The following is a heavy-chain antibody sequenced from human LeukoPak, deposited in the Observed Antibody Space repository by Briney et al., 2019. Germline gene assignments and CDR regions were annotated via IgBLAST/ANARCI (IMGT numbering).Heavy chain of an antibody. Sequence: PSETLSLTCTVSGGSISSGSYYWSWIRQPAGKGLEWIGRIYTSGSTNYNPSLKSRVTISVDTSKNQFSLKLSSVTAADTAVYYCARDTAVTVRSWFDPWGQGTLVTVSS. CDR1: GGSISSGSYY. J-gene: IGHJ5*02. D-gene: IGHD4-17*01. V-gene: IGHV4-61*02. CDR2: IYTSGST. CDR3: ARDTAVTVRSWFDP.